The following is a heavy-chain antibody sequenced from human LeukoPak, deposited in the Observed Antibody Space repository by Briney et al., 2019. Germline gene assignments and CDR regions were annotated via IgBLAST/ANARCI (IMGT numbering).Heavy chain of an antibody. V-gene: IGHV3-21*01. CDR3: AKLRASLQTYYYDSSGPLLTDAFDI. D-gene: IGHD3-22*01. CDR1: GFIFSTYN. Sequence: GGSLRLSCAASGFIFSTYNIDWVRQAPGKGLEWVSSIKGRFTISRDNAKNSLYLQMNSLRAEDTAVYYCAKLRASLQTYYYDSSGPLLTDAFDIWGQGTMVTVSS. J-gene: IGHJ3*02. CDR2: I.